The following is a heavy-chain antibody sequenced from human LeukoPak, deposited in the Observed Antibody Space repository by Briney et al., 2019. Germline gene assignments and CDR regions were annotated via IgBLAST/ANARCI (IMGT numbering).Heavy chain of an antibody. Sequence: GGSLRLSCAASGFTFSSYAMSWVRQAPGKGLEWVSAISGSAGSTYYADSVKGRFTISRDNSKNTLYLQMNSLRAEDTAVYYCAKGGSWEQQLVLFYFDYWGQGTLVTVSS. V-gene: IGHV3-23*01. J-gene: IGHJ4*02. CDR1: GFTFSSYA. CDR3: AKGGSWEQQLVLFYFDY. CDR2: ISGSAGST. D-gene: IGHD6-13*01.